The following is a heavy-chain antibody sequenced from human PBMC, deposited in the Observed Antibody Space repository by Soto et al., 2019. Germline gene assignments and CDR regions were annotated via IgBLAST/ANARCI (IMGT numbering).Heavy chain of an antibody. J-gene: IGHJ6*02. V-gene: IGHV4-59*01. CDR2: IYYSGST. D-gene: IGHD5-12*01. Sequence: SETLSLTCTVSGGSISSYYWSWIRQPPGKGLEWIGYIYYSGSTNYNPSLKSRVTISIETSKNQFSLKLSSVTAADTAVYYCARAPDSGYDYTYYYYGMDVWGQGTTVTVSS. CDR1: GGSISSYY. CDR3: ARAPDSGYDYTYYYYGMDV.